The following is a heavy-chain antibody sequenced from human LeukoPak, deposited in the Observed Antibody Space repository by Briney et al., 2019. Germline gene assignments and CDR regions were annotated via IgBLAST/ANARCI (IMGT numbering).Heavy chain of an antibody. CDR1: GFTFSHYA. V-gene: IGHV3-23*01. D-gene: IGHD3-10*01. J-gene: IGHJ4*02. CDR3: AKDSGPGSYYPTGDEY. Sequence: GGSLRLSCAASGFTFSHYAMTWVRQAPEKGLKWVSSISDSGGGTYYEDSVKGWFTISRDNCKNKLYLQMNSLRAEDTAVYYCAKDSGPGSYYPTGDEYWGQGILVTVSS. CDR2: ISDSGGGT.